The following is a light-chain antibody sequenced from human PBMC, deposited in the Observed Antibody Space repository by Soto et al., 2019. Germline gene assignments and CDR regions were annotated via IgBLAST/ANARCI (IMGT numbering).Light chain of an antibody. J-gene: IGKJ1*01. CDR2: GAS. V-gene: IGKV3-15*01. Sequence: EIVMTQSPATLSVSPGERVTLSCRARQSVGSNLAWYQQKPGQAPRLLIYGASTRATGIPARFSGSGSETEFTLTISSLQAEDSAVYFCQQYNNWLTWTFGQGTKVDIK. CDR3: QQYNNWLTWT. CDR1: QSVGSN.